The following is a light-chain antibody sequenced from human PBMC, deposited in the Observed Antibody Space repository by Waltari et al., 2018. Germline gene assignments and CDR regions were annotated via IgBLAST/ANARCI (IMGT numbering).Light chain of an antibody. CDR2: DAS. J-gene: IGKJ1*01. V-gene: IGKV1-33*01. CDR3: QHYDGVPPWT. Sequence: IQLTQSPSSLSASVGDRVTIACLASQDINSDLAWYQQKPGKAPKLLIYDASTLETGVPSRFSGSGSGTDFVFTISRLQPEDIATYYCQHYDGVPPWTFGQGTRVDFK. CDR1: QDINSD.